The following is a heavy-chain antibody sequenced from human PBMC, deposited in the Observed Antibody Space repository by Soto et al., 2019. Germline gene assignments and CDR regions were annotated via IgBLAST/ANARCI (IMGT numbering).Heavy chain of an antibody. CDR3: ARISAGYLDS. CDR2: IYWDDDN. Sequence: QITLKESGPTLVKPTQTLTLTCTVSGFSLSTRGVGVAWIRQSPAKALEWLGLIYWDDDNRSSPSLQSRLTITKDTSKNQVVLTMTDMDPVDTGKYSCARISAGYLDSWGQGTLVPVAS. V-gene: IGHV2-5*02. CDR1: GFSLSTRGVG. J-gene: IGHJ4*02. D-gene: IGHD2-2*03.